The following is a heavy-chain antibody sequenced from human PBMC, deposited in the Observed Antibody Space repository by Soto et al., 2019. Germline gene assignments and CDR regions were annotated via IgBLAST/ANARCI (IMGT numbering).Heavy chain of an antibody. CDR1: KVTVNSYW. J-gene: IGHJ4*02. CDR2: INVDGSSI. D-gene: IGHD1-26*01. CDR3: AKEGGLSGSYYISSSYYFDY. V-gene: IGHV3-74*01. Sequence: GSLRLSCAASKVTVNSYWMHWVRQAPGKGLVWVSRINVDGSSISYADSVKGRFTISRDNSKNTLYLQMNSLRAEDTSVYYCAKEGGLSGSYYISSSYYFDYWGQGTLVTVSS.